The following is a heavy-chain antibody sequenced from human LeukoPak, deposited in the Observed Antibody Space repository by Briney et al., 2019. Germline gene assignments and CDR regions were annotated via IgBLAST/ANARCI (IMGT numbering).Heavy chain of an antibody. CDR3: ANDYRSGSFHDF. Sequence: PGGSLRLSCAASGFXFSSYAISWVRQPPGKGLEWDSVISRRDDYTYYADSVKGRFTISRDNSKNTLYLQMNTLRAEDTAVYYCANDYRSGSFHDFWGQGTLVTVSS. CDR2: ISRRDDYT. V-gene: IGHV3-23*01. D-gene: IGHD3-10*01. J-gene: IGHJ4*02. CDR1: GFXFSSYA.